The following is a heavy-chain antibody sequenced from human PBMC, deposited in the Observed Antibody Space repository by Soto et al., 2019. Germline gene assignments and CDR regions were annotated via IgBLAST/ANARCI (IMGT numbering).Heavy chain of an antibody. CDR1: GYTFTSYA. CDR3: ARDSEDSGYDYYYYYGMDV. V-gene: IGHV1-18*01. CDR2: ISAYNGNT. D-gene: IGHD5-12*01. Sequence: ASVKVSCKASGYTFTSYAMHWVRQAPGQGLEWMGWISAYNGNTNYAQKLQGRVTMTTDTSTSTAYMELSSLRSEDTAVYYCARDSEDSGYDYYYYYGMDVWGQGTTVTVSS. J-gene: IGHJ6*02.